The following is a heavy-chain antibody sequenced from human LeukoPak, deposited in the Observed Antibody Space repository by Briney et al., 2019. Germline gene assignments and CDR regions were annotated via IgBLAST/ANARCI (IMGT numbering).Heavy chain of an antibody. CDR1: GFPFSNAW. CDR2: ISSNGGST. Sequence: GGSLRLSCAASGFPFSNAWMSWVRQAPGKGLEYVSAISSNGGSTYYANSVKGRFTIARDNSKNTLYLQMGSLRAEDMAVYYCARALQIVGWLADYWGQGTLVTVSS. D-gene: IGHD3-22*01. V-gene: IGHV3-64*01. CDR3: ARALQIVGWLADY. J-gene: IGHJ4*02.